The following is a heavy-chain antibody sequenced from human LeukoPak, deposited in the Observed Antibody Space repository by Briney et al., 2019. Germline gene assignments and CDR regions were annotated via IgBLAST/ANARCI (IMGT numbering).Heavy chain of an antibody. CDR2: ISSGSSTI. Sequence: LGGSLRLSCAASGLTFSSYSMNWVRQAPGKGLEWISYISSGSSTIHYADSVKGRFTVSRDNAKNSLYLQMDSLRAEDTAVYYCARERGNYLKYWGQGTLVTVSS. CDR3: ARERGNYLKY. V-gene: IGHV3-48*04. CDR1: GLTFSSYS. J-gene: IGHJ4*02. D-gene: IGHD1-7*01.